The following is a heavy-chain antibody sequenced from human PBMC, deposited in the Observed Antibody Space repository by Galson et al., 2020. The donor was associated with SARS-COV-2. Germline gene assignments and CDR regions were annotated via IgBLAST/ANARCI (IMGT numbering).Heavy chain of an antibody. CDR3: AREEPYYYQAGSYYFAP. V-gene: IGHV4-61*02. Sequence: SETMSLTCTVSGASLRSGNSCWSRLRQSAGKGLEWIGRIYTSGTTTYNPSLKSRVTVTADMSKNQFALALRSVTAADTAVYYCAREEPYYYQAGSYYFAPGGQGTLVIVSS. CDR1: GASLRSGNSC. D-gene: IGHD3-10*01. CDR2: IYTSGTT. J-gene: IGHJ5*02.